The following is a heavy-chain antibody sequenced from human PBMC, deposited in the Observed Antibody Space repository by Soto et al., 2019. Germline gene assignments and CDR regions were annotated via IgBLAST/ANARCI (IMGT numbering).Heavy chain of an antibody. V-gene: IGHV6-1*01. Sequence: SQTLSLTCAISGDSVSSNSATWNWIRQSPSRGLEWLGRAYYRSKWYNDYAVSVKSRITINPDTSKNQFSLQLNSVTPEDTAVYYCTRSRGSSSWYYYYYGMDVWGQGTTVTVYS. J-gene: IGHJ6*02. CDR1: GDSVSSNSAT. D-gene: IGHD6-13*01. CDR3: TRSRGSSSWYYYYYGMDV. CDR2: AYYRSKWYN.